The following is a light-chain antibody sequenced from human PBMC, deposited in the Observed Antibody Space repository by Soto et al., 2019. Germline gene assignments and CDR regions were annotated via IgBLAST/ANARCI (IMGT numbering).Light chain of an antibody. CDR1: SSDIGGYNR. CDR2: EVS. CDR3: SLYTTDSTYV. J-gene: IGLJ1*01. V-gene: IGLV2-18*01. Sequence: QSVLTQPASVSGSLGQSITISCTGTSSDIGGYNRVSWYQRPPGTGPKLMIYEVSNRPSGVPDRFSGSKSGNTASLTISGLQAEDEAEYYCSLYTTDSTYVFGTGTKVTVL.